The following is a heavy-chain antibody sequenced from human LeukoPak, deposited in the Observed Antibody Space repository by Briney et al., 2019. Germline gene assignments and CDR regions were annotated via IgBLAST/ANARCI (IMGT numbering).Heavy chain of an antibody. J-gene: IGHJ4*02. CDR1: GFTFSSSS. CDR3: VRGGGAPGDY. Sequence: GGSPRLSCAASGFTFSSSSMNWVRQAPGKGLEWVSNIDGRGSTMYHADSVKGRFTISRNNAKNSLYLQMNSLRVEDTAVYYCVRGGGAPGDYWGQGTLVTVSS. V-gene: IGHV3-48*04. D-gene: IGHD3-10*01. CDR2: IDGRGSTM.